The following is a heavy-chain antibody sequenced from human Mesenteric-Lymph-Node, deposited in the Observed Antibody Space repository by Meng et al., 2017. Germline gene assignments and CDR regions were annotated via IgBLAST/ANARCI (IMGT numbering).Heavy chain of an antibody. CDR3: AKCDQLLWFGELFYY. CDR1: GFTFSSYA. V-gene: IGHV3-23*01. J-gene: IGHJ4*02. CDR2: ISGSGGST. Sequence: GESLKISCAASGFTFSSYAMSWVRQAPGKGLEWVSAISGSGGSTYYADSVKGRFTISRDNSKKTLYLQMNSLRAEDTAVYYCAKCDQLLWFGELFYYWGQGTLVTVSS. D-gene: IGHD3-10*01.